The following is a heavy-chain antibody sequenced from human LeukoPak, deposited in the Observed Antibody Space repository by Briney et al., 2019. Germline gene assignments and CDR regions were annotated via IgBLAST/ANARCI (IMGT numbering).Heavy chain of an antibody. Sequence: GGSLRLSCAASGFTFSSYGMHWVRQAPGKGLEWVAFIRYDGSNKYYADSVKGGFTISRDNSKNTLYLQMNSLRAEDTAVYYCARAREYSSSWQGLYYMDVWGKGTTVTVSS. CDR3: ARAREYSSSWQGLYYMDV. CDR2: IRYDGSNK. V-gene: IGHV3-30*02. D-gene: IGHD6-13*01. CDR1: GFTFSSYG. J-gene: IGHJ6*03.